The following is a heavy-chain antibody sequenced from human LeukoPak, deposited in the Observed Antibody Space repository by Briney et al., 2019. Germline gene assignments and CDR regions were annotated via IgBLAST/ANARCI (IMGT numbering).Heavy chain of an antibody. D-gene: IGHD6-19*01. CDR1: GFTFSSYS. V-gene: IGHV3-21*01. Sequence: GGSLRLSCAASGFTFSSYSMNWVRQAPGKGLEWVSSISSSSVYINYADSVKGRFTISRDNAKNSLYLQVNSLRAEDTAVYYCARGNSGCLDWGQGTLVTVSS. CDR3: ARGNSGCLD. J-gene: IGHJ4*02. CDR2: ISSSSVYI.